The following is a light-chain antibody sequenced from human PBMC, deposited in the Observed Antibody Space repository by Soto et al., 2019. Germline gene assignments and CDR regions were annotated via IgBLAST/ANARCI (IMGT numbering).Light chain of an antibody. V-gene: IGLV2-8*01. CDR2: EVS. CDR3: SSYAGSNKEV. Sequence: QSVLTQPPSASGSPGQSVTISCTGTSSDVGGYNYVSWYQQHPGKAPKLMIYEVSKRPSGVPDRFSGSKSGNTASLTVSGLQAEDEADYYCSSYAGSNKEVFGTGTKVNVL. CDR1: SSDVGGYNY. J-gene: IGLJ1*01.